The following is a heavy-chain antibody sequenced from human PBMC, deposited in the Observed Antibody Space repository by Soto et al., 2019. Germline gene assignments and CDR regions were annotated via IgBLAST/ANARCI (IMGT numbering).Heavy chain of an antibody. J-gene: IGHJ4*01. Sequence: QVLLVQSGAEVKKPGASVKVSCKPFGYTFTAYYIHWVRQAPGQGLECVGWVDPRSGATNYAQRFQGRVVMTRDMSVHTVYMELSGLTSDDTAIYYCATDDYGAYAFWCQGTLVTVSS. D-gene: IGHD4-17*01. CDR3: ATDDYGAYAF. CDR1: GYTFTAYY. V-gene: IGHV1-2*02. CDR2: VDPRSGAT.